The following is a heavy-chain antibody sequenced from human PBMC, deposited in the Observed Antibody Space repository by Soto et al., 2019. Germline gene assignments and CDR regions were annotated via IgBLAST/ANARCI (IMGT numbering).Heavy chain of an antibody. CDR1: GGTFSSYA. CDR2: IIPIFGTA. J-gene: IGHJ6*02. D-gene: IGHD2-2*01. Sequence: QVQLVQSGAEVKKPGSSVKVSCKASGGTFSSYAISWVRQARGQGLEWMGGIIPIFGTANYAQKFQGRVTITADESTSTAYMELSSLRSEDTAVYYCARAPLGYCSSTSCYADYYYYGMDVWGQGTTVTVSS. V-gene: IGHV1-69*01. CDR3: ARAPLGYCSSTSCYADYYYYGMDV.